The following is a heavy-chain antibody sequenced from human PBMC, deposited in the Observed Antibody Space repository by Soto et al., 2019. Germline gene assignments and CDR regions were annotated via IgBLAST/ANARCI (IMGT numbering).Heavy chain of an antibody. V-gene: IGHV3-74*01. CDR3: ARDPGDYYDSSGYYDS. CDR1: GVTFSSYW. CDR2: INSDGSST. Sequence: XGSLRLSCSASGVTFSSYWMHWVRQAPGKGLVWVSRINSDGSSTSYADSVKGRFTISRDNAKNTLYLQMNSLRAEDTAVYYSARDPGDYYDSSGYYDSWGQGTLVTVSS. J-gene: IGHJ4*02. D-gene: IGHD3-22*01.